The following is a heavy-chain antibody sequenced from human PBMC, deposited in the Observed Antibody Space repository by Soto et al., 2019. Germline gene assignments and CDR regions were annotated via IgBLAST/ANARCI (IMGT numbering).Heavy chain of an antibody. CDR2: ISHDGINK. Sequence: QVLLVDSGGGVVQPGRSLRLSCAASGFTFSSYAMNWVRQAPGKGLEWVALISHDGINKYYADSVRGRFTISRDSSTNTLYLQMTSLRDADTAVYYCGRCTSTSCHLGSDYWGQGTLVTVSS. D-gene: IGHD2-2*01. CDR3: GRCTSTSCHLGSDY. V-gene: IGHV3-30-3*01. J-gene: IGHJ4*02. CDR1: GFTFSSYA.